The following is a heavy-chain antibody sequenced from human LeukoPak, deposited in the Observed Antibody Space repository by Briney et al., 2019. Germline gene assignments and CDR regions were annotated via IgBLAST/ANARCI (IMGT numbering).Heavy chain of an antibody. J-gene: IGHJ4*02. CDR2: ISSSSSYI. CDR1: GFAFSTYS. Sequence: PGGSLRLSCVASGFAFSTYSMYWVRQAPGKGLEWVSSISSSSSYIYYADSVKGRFTISRDNAKNSLYLQMNSLRAEDTAVYYCVTPEQQLWGQGTLVTVSS. CDR3: VTPEQQL. D-gene: IGHD6-13*01. V-gene: IGHV3-21*01.